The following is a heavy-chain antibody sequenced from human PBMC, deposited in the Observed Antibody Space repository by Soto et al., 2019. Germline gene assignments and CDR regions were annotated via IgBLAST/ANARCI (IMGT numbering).Heavy chain of an antibody. CDR3: FFFYCYGDHRGLLSFPTRRSSDL. CDR1: GFTFTGAW. Sequence: GGSLRISCAASGFTFTGAWMSWVRQAPGKGLEWVGLIKSKTYGGAADYAAPVKGRFTISRDDSKNTLYLQMNSLKTEDTAVYYCFFFYCYGDHRGLLSFPTRRSSDL. CDR2: IKSKTYGGAA. J-gene: IGHJ2*01. V-gene: IGHV3-15*01. D-gene: IGHD4-17*01.